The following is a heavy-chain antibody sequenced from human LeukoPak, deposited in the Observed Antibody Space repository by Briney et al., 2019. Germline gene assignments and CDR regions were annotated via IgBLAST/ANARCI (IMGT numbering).Heavy chain of an antibody. Sequence: GRSLRLSCAASGFTFSSYAMHWVRQAPGKGLEYVSAISSNGGSTYYANSVKGRFTISRDNSKNTLYLQMGSLRAEDMAVYYCARDQKTFNYYYGMDVWGQGTTVTVSS. CDR3: ARDQKTFNYYYGMDV. CDR2: ISSNGGST. CDR1: GFTFSSYA. V-gene: IGHV3-64*01. J-gene: IGHJ6*02.